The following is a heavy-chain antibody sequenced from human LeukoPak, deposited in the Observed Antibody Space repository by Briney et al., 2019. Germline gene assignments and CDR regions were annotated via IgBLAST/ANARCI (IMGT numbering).Heavy chain of an antibody. V-gene: IGHV3-74*01. Sequence: PGGSLRLSCVASGFTFSSYWMHWVRQSPGKGLVWVSRIKSDGSTNYAEYVKGRFTIARDNAKNTISLQMNSVRAEDTGVYFCARAPSEIGGYYPEYFRHWGQGTLVTVSS. D-gene: IGHD3-22*01. CDR2: IKSDGST. J-gene: IGHJ1*01. CDR3: ARAPSEIGGYYPEYFRH. CDR1: GFTFSSYW.